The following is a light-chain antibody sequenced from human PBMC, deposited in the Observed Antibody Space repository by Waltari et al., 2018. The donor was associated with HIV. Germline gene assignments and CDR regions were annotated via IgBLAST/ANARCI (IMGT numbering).Light chain of an antibody. Sequence: QSALTQPPAASGSPGQSVTISCTGTSNDIGPYNYVSWYQQHPDKAPRLLIYEVNKRPSGVPGRFSGSKSGNTASLTVSGLQVEDEADYYCSSYAGSGNLLLFGGGTKVTVL. CDR2: EVN. CDR1: SNDIGPYNY. J-gene: IGLJ6*01. CDR3: SSYAGSGNLLL. V-gene: IGLV2-8*01.